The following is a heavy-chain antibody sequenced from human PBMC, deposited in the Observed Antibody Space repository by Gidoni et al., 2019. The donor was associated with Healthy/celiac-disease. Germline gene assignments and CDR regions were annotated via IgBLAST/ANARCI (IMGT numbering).Heavy chain of an antibody. CDR2: ISAYNGNT. CDR3: ARAYYDSSGYYYYYYGMDV. D-gene: IGHD3-22*01. Sequence: QVQLVQSGAEVKKPGASVKVSCKASGYTFTSYGIRWVRQAPGQGLEWMGWISAYNGNTNYAQKLQGRVTMTTDTSTSTAYMELRSLRSDDTAVYYCARAYYDSSGYYYYYYGMDVWGQGTTVTVSS. J-gene: IGHJ6*02. CDR1: GYTFTSYG. V-gene: IGHV1-18*04.